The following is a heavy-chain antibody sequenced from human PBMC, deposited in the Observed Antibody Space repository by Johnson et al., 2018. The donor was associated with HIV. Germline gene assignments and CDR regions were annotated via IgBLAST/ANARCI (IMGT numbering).Heavy chain of an antibody. D-gene: IGHD4-17*01. V-gene: IGHV3-30-3*01. J-gene: IGHJ3*02. CDR3: ARPGGDYSAFDI. CDR2: ISYDGSNK. Sequence: QMLLVESGGDVVQPGRSLRLSCAASGFTFSSYAMHWVRQAPGKGLEWVAVISYDGSNKYYADSVKGRFTISRDNSKNTLYLQMNSLRAEDTAVYDCARPGGDYSAFDIWGQGTMVTVSS. CDR1: GFTFSSYA.